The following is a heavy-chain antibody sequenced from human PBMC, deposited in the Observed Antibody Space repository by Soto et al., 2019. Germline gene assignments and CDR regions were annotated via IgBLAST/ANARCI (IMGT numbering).Heavy chain of an antibody. CDR1: GYSISSGYY. D-gene: IGHD3-22*01. J-gene: IGHJ5*02. Sequence: SETLSLPCAVSGYSISSGYYWGWLRRPPGKGLECIGSIYPGGSTYYNPSLNSRVTLSFDITNNHVSLILNSVTAADTAVYYCARVGPWVPYSYDSSPYTFENWCDPWGQGTLVTVSS. CDR2: IYPGGST. CDR3: ARVGPWVPYSYDSSPYTFENWCDP. V-gene: IGHV4-38-2*01.